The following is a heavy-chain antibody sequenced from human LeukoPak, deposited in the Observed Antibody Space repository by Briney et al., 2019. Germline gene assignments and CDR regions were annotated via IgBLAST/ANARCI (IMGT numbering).Heavy chain of an antibody. V-gene: IGHV4-39*01. CDR3: ASLPTPYCSSTSCSIGFQH. CDR2: IYYSGST. CDR1: GGSISSSSYY. Sequence: PSETLSLTCTVSGGSISSSSYYWGWIRQPPGKGLEWIGSIYYSGSTYYNPSLKSRVTISVDTSKNQFSLKLSSVTAADTAVYYCASLPTPYCSSTSCSIGFQHWGQGTLVTVSS. D-gene: IGHD2-2*01. J-gene: IGHJ1*01.